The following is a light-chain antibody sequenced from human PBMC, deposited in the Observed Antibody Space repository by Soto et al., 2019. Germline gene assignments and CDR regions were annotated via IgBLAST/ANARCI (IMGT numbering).Light chain of an antibody. CDR1: SSDVGAYNY. V-gene: IGLV2-14*01. J-gene: IGLJ1*01. CDR2: EVI. CDR3: SSYAGSSNV. Sequence: QSVLTQPASVSGSPGQSITISCNGTSSDVGAYNYVSWYQQYPGKAPKLKIYEVIHRPSGVSNRFSGSKSGNTASLTVSGLQAEDEADYYCSSYAGSSNVFGTGTKLTVL.